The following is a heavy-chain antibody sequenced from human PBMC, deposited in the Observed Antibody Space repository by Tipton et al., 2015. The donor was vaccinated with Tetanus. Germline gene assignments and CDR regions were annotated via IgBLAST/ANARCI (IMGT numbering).Heavy chain of an antibody. CDR1: GFIFSSYT. V-gene: IGHV3-21*01. CDR2: ISSTSSYI. Sequence: GSLRLSCEVSGFIFSSYTMNWARQAPGKGLEWVSSISSTSSYIYYADSLKGRFTISRDNAKNSLYLQMNTLRDDDTAVYYCARRGEARANWFDSWGQGTLITVSS. CDR3: ARRGEARANWFDS. D-gene: IGHD2-21*01. J-gene: IGHJ5*01.